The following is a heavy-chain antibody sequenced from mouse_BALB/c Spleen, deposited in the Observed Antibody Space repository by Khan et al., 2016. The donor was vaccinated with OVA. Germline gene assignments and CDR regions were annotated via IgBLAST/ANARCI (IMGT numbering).Heavy chain of an antibody. CDR1: GYSITSDYA. V-gene: IGHV3-2*02. CDR3: ARSVTITTVVATDFDY. J-gene: IGHJ2*01. CDR2: ISYSGRT. Sequence: EVQLVESGPGLVKPSQSLSLTCTVTGYSITSDYAWNWIRQFPGNKLEWMGYISYSGRTSYNPSLKSRISIPRDTSKNQIFLQLNSVTTEDTATYYCARSVTITTVVATDFDYWGQGTTLTVSS. D-gene: IGHD1-1*01.